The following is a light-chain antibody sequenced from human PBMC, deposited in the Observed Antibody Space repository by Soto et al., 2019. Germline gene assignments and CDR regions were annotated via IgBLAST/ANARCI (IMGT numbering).Light chain of an antibody. J-gene: IGKJ5*01. CDR2: DAS. CDR3: QVSTNWSIA. Sequence: EFVLTQSPATLSLSPGERATLSCRASPSVSSYLAWYQQKPGQAPMLLIYDASNRATGIPARFSGTGSGTDFTLTINHLAPEDFAVYYCQVSTNWSIAFGRGTRLETK. V-gene: IGKV3-11*01. CDR1: PSVSSY.